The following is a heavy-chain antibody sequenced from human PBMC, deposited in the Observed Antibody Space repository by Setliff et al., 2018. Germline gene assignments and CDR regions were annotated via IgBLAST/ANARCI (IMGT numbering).Heavy chain of an antibody. CDR3: AREGVDTRSSTDYRYYMDV. J-gene: IGHJ6*03. CDR1: GYTFTDYG. CDR2: INAANGNT. Sequence: ASVKVSCKASGYTFTDYGVHWVRQAPGQRLEWMGWINAANGNTKYSQKFQGRVTVITDKSTSTAYMELSSLKSEDTAMYYCAREGVDTRSSTDYRYYMDVWGKGTTVTVSS. V-gene: IGHV1-3*01. D-gene: IGHD2-15*01.